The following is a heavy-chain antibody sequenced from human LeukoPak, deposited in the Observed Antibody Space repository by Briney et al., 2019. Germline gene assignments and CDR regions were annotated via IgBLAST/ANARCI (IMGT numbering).Heavy chain of an antibody. CDR1: GFTFSAYT. Sequence: GGSLRLSCAASGFTFSAYTMAWVRQAPGRGLEWVSSVSAVSNYIYYADSVKGRFTISRDNAEDSLYLQMNDLRVEDTAIYYCAKQREGTSWSPDYWGRGTLVTVSS. CDR2: VSAVSNYI. J-gene: IGHJ4*02. V-gene: IGHV3-21*01. D-gene: IGHD6-13*01. CDR3: AKQREGTSWSPDY.